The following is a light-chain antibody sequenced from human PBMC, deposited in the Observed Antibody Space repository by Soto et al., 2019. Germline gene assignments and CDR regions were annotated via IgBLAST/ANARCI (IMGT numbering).Light chain of an antibody. Sequence: QSAPTQPPSASGSPGQSATISCTGTSSDVGGYNYVSWYQQYPGKAPKLIIYEVSSRPSGVPDRFSGSKSGNTASLTVSVLQAEDEADYYCSSYAGSSTWVFGGGTKLTVL. CDR1: SSDVGGYNY. CDR3: SSYAGSSTWV. V-gene: IGLV2-8*01. CDR2: EVS. J-gene: IGLJ2*01.